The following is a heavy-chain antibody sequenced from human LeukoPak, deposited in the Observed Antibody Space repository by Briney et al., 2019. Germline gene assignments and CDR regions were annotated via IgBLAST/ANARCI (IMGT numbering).Heavy chain of an antibody. J-gene: IGHJ4*02. V-gene: IGHV3-21*01. Sequence: GGSLRLSCAASGFTFSSYSMNWVRQAPGKGVEWVSSISSSSSYIYYADSVKGRFTISRDNAKNSLYLQMNSLRAEDRAVYYCAREPMVGLDYWGQGTLVTVSS. D-gene: IGHD3-10*01. CDR3: AREPMVGLDY. CDR1: GFTFSSYS. CDR2: ISSSSSYI.